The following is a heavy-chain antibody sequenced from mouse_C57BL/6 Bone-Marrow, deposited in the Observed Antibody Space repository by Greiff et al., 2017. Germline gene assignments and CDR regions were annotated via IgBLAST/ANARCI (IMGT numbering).Heavy chain of an antibody. V-gene: IGHV1-55*01. CDR3: ARGLYPYWYFDV. J-gene: IGHJ1*03. D-gene: IGHD2-12*01. Sequence: QVQLQQSGAELVKPGASVKMSCKASGYTFTSYWLTWVKQRPGQGLEWIGDIYPGSGSTNYNEKFKSKATLTVDTSSSTAYMQLSSLTSEDSAVYYCARGLYPYWYFDVWGTGTTVTVSS. CDR2: IYPGSGST. CDR1: GYTFTSYW.